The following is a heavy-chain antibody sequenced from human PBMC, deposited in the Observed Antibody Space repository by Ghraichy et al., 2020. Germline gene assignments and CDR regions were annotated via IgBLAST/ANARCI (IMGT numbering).Heavy chain of an antibody. Sequence: SETLSLTCTVSGASTSLNYWSWIRQPPGKGLDWIGHVYDSGTTNYNPSLKRRVTISMDTSKKQFSLKLNSVTAADTAVYYCPGLRNSYYNVLDYWGQGILVTVAS. CDR1: GASTSLNY. CDR3: PGLRNSYYNVLDY. D-gene: IGHD3-22*01. CDR2: VYDSGTT. V-gene: IGHV4-59*08. J-gene: IGHJ4*02.